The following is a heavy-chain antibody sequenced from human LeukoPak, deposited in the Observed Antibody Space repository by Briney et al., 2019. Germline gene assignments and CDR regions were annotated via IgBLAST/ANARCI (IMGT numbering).Heavy chain of an antibody. J-gene: IGHJ4*02. D-gene: IGHD3-10*01. V-gene: IGHV3-23*01. CDR3: AKDPMVRVREPLFDY. Sequence: GGSLRLSCAASGFTFSSYAMSWVRQAPGKGLEWVSAISGSGGSTYYADSVKGRFTISRDNSKNTLYPQMNSLRAEDTAVYYCAKDPMVRVREPLFDYWGQGTLVTVSS. CDR1: GFTFSSYA. CDR2: ISGSGGST.